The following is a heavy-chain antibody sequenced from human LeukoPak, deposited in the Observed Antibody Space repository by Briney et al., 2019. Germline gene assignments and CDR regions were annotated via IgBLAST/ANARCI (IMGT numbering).Heavy chain of an antibody. V-gene: IGHV4-59*01. D-gene: IGHD6-6*01. CDR2: IYYSGST. CDR1: GGSINSYY. CDR3: ARAPSSSSPYYYGMDV. Sequence: SETLSLTCTVSGGSINSYYWSWIRQPPGKGLEWIGYIYYSGSTHYNPNLNSRVTISIDTSKNQFSLKLSSVIAADTALYYCARAPSSSSPYYYGMDVWGPGTTVTVSS. J-gene: IGHJ6*02.